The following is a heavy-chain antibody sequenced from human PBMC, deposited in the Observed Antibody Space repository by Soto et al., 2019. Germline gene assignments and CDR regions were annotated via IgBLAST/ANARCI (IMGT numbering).Heavy chain of an antibody. CDR2: IYPSDSDT. D-gene: IGHD3-3*01. J-gene: IGHJ4*02. CDR3: ARGGVSTRTFDS. Sequence: GESLKISCKGSGYNFAGYWIAWVRQMPGKGLELMGIIYPSDSDTRYRPSFQSQVTISADKSISSAYLQWSSLRASDTAMYYCARGGVSTRTFDSWGQGPPVAVSS. CDR1: GYNFAGYW. V-gene: IGHV5-51*01.